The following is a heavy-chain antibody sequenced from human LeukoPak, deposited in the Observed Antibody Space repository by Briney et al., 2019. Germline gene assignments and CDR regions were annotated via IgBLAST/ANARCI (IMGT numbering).Heavy chain of an antibody. CDR1: GYTFTGYY. Sequence: ASVKVSCKASGYTFTGYYMHWVRQAPGQGLEWMRRINPNGGGTNYAQKFQGRVTMTRDTSISTAYMELSRLRSDDTAVYYCARGDNYYYYMDVWGKGTTVTVSS. V-gene: IGHV1-2*06. CDR2: INPNGGGT. J-gene: IGHJ6*03. CDR3: ARGDNYYYYMDV.